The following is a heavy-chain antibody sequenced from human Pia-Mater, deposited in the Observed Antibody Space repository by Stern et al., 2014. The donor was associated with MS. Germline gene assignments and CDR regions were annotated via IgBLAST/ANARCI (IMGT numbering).Heavy chain of an antibody. D-gene: IGHD3-22*01. V-gene: IGHV3-33*01. CDR2: IWSDGSNK. CDR1: GFTFSSYG. Sequence: DQLVESGGGVVQPGRSLRLSCAASGFTFSSYGMHWVRQAPGKGLEWVGVIWSDGSNKYYADSVKGRFTISRDNSKNTLYLQMNSLRAEDTAVYYCARGLGTYDSSGYWVFDYWGQGTLVTVSS. CDR3: ARGLGTYDSSGYWVFDY. J-gene: IGHJ4*02.